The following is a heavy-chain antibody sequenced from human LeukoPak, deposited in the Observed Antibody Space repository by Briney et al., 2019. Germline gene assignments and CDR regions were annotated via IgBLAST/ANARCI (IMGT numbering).Heavy chain of an antibody. CDR1: GGTFSSYA. CDR3: ARGVYGSSGFSFDY. D-gene: IGHD6-19*01. J-gene: IGHJ4*02. V-gene: IGHV1-69*13. CDR2: IIPIFGTA. Sequence: VASVKVSCKASGGTFSSYAISWVRQAPGQGLEWMGGIIPIFGTANYAQKFQGRVTITADESTSTAYMELSSLRSEDTAVYYYARGVYGSSGFSFDYWGQGTLVTVSS.